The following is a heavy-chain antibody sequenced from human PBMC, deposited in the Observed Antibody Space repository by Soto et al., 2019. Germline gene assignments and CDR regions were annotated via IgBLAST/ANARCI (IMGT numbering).Heavy chain of an antibody. CDR1: GFTFGDYA. CDR3: TRDSTSTYYYCSGSYYDY. V-gene: IGHV3-49*03. D-gene: IGHD3-10*01. Sequence: GGSLRLSCTASGFTFGDYAMSWFRQAPGKGLEWVGFISSKAYSGTTEYAASVKGRFTISRDDSKSIAYLQMNSLKTEDTAVYYCTRDSTSTYYYCSGSYYDYWGQGTLVTVSS. CDR2: ISSKAYSGTT. J-gene: IGHJ4*02.